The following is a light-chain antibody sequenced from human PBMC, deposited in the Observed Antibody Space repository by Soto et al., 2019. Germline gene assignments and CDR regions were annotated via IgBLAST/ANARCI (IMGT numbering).Light chain of an antibody. J-gene: IGKJ5*01. CDR3: QQYDSLPLT. CDR1: QDISNY. Sequence: DIQMTQSPPSLSVSLGDIVTITCQASQDISNYLHWFQQKPGKAPQLLIFDVSNLQTGVPSRFSGGGSGTDFALTISSLEPEDIATYYCQQYDSLPLTFGQGTRLEIK. V-gene: IGKV1-33*01. CDR2: DVS.